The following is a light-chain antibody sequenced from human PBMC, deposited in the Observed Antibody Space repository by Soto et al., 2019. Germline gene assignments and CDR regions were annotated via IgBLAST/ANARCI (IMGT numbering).Light chain of an antibody. V-gene: IGLV2-18*01. CDR1: SSDIGSYNR. CDR3: SFYTSISTDV. Sequence: QSALTQPPSVSGSPGQSVTISCTGVSSDIGSYNRVSWYQQPPGTAPKLMIYEVNNRPSGVPDRFSGSTSGNTASLTISGLQAEDEADYYCSFYTSISTDVFGTGTKLTVL. CDR2: EVN. J-gene: IGLJ1*01.